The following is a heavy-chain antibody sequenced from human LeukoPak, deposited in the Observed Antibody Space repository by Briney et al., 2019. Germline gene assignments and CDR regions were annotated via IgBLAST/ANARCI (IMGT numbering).Heavy chain of an antibody. CDR1: GYSISSGYY. D-gene: IGHD3-22*01. V-gene: IGHV4-38-2*01. CDR3: ARALNYYDSSGYPDY. CDR2: IYHSGST. Sequence: PSETLSLTCAVSGYSISSGYYWGWIRQPPGKGLEWIVSIYHSGSTYYNPSLKSRVTISVDTSKNQFSLKLSSVTAADTAVYYCARALNYYDSSGYPDYWGQGTLVTVSS. J-gene: IGHJ4*02.